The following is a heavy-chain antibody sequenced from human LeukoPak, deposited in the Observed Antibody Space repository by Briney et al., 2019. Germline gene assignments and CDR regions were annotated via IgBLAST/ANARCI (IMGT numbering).Heavy chain of an antibody. D-gene: IGHD3-22*01. V-gene: IGHV4-34*01. CDR2: INHSGST. CDR1: GGSFSGYY. Sequence: PSETLSLTRAVYGGSFSGYYWSWIRQPPGKGLEWIGEINHSGSTNYNPSLKSRVTISVDTSKNQFSLKLSSVTAADTAVYYCATKGDSSGYYGYFDYWGQGTLVTVSS. J-gene: IGHJ4*02. CDR3: ATKGDSSGYYGYFDY.